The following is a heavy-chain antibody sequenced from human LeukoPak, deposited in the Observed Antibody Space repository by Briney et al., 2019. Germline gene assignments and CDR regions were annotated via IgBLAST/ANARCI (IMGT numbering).Heavy chain of an antibody. V-gene: IGHV6-1*01. Sequence: SQTLSLTCAISGDSVSNNIATWNWVRQSPSRGLEWLGRTYYRSRWGNDYAISVKGRITINPDTSRNQFSLQLNSVTPEDTAVYYCAGPRDYGGNQYYFDYWGQGTLVTVSS. CDR3: AGPRDYGGNQYYFDY. CDR2: TYYRSRWGN. CDR1: GDSVSNNIAT. J-gene: IGHJ4*02. D-gene: IGHD4-23*01.